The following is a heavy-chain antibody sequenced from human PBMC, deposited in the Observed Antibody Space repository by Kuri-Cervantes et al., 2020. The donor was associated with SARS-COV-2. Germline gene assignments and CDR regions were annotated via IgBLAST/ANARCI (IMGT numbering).Heavy chain of an antibody. CDR3: ARDLPYNWNYGAFDI. V-gene: IGHV4-34*01. D-gene: IGHD1-7*01. J-gene: IGHJ3*02. Sequence: SQTLSLTCAVYGGSFSGYYWSWIRQPPGKRLEWIGEINHSGSTNYNPSLKSRVTITVDTSKNQFSLKLSSVTPEDTAVYYCARDLPYNWNYGAFDIWGQGTMVTVSS. CDR1: GGSFSGYY. CDR2: INHSGST.